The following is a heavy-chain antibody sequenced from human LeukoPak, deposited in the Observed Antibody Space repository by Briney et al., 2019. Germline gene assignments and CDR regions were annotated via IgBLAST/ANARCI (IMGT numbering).Heavy chain of an antibody. D-gene: IGHD2-2*02. CDR3: AKDLGCSSTSCYNFDY. Sequence: PGGSLRLSCAASGFTFDDYAMHWVRQAPGKGLEWVSAISGSGGNTYYADSVKGRFPISRDNSKNTLYLQLNSLRAEDTAVYYCAKDLGCSSTSCYNFDYWGQGTLVTVSS. V-gene: IGHV3-23*01. CDR2: ISGSGGNT. CDR1: GFTFDDYA. J-gene: IGHJ4*02.